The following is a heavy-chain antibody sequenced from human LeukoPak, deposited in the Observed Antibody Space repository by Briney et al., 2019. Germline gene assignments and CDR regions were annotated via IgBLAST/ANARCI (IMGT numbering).Heavy chain of an antibody. V-gene: IGHV1-18*01. CDR3: ARSDFSGAADY. J-gene: IGHJ4*02. D-gene: IGHD4-23*01. CDR2: ISGYNGNT. Sequence: GASVKVSCKASGYTFTTYGISWVRQAPGQGLEWMGWISGYNGNTNYAQKLQGRVTMTTDTSTSTAFMELRSLRSDDTAIYYCARSDFSGAADYWGQGTLVTVS. CDR1: GYTFTTYG.